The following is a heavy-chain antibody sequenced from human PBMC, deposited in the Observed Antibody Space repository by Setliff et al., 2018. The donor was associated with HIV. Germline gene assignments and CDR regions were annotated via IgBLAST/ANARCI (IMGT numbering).Heavy chain of an antibody. J-gene: IGHJ6*03. CDR3: ARAGYHDSSGYLGPDYYYMDV. CDR2: INWNGGRI. D-gene: IGHD3-22*01. V-gene: IGHV3-20*04. CDR1: GFTFDDYG. Sequence: GGSLRLSCAASGFTFDDYGMSWVRQAPGKGLEWVSGINWNGGRIGYADSVKGRFTISRDNAKNSLYLQMNSLRAEDTASYYCARAGYHDSSGYLGPDYYYMDVWGKGTTVTVSS.